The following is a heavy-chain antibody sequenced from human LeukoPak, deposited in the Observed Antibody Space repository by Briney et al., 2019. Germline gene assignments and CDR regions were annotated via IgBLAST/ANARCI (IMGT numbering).Heavy chain of an antibody. CDR3: ARGATVTTAVNWFDP. CDR1: GGSFSGYY. V-gene: IGHV4-34*01. CDR2: INHSGNT. Sequence: SKTLSLTCAVYGGSFSGYYWSWIRQPPGKGLEWIGEINHSGNTNYNPSLKSRVTISVDTSKNQFSLKLSSVTAADTAVYYCARGATVTTAVNWFDPWGQGTLVTVSS. D-gene: IGHD4-17*01. J-gene: IGHJ5*02.